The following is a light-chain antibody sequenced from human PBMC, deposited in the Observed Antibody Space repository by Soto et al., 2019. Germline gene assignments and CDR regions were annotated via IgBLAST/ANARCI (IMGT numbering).Light chain of an antibody. Sequence: QPASVSGSPGQSIAISCTGTSSDVGGYNYVSWYQQHPGKAPKLLLSEVSNRPSGVSDRFSGSKSGNTASLTISGLQTQDEADYYCSSFTSAYTFVFGTGTKLTVL. V-gene: IGLV2-14*01. CDR3: SSFTSAYTFV. J-gene: IGLJ1*01. CDR2: EVS. CDR1: SSDVGGYNY.